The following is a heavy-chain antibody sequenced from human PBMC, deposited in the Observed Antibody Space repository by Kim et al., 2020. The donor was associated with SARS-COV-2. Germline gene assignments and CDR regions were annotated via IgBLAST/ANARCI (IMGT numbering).Heavy chain of an antibody. D-gene: IGHD5-12*01. CDR3: AKDGGGVATIKGWYFDL. CDR1: GFTFSSYA. CDR2: ISGSGGST. V-gene: IGHV3-23*01. J-gene: IGHJ2*01. Sequence: GGSLRLSCAASGFTFSSYAMSWVRQAPGKGLEWVSAISGSGGSTYYADSVKGRFTISRDNSKNTLYLQMNSLRAEDTAVYYCAKDGGGVATIKGWYFDLWGRGTLVTVSS.